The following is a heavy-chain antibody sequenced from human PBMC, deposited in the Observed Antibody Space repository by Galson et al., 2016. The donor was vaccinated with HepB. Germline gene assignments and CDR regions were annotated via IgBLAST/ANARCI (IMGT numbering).Heavy chain of an antibody. Sequence: SLRLSCATSGFTFDDYAMHWVRQAPGRGLERVSGISSSSRSIGVADSGKGRFSISRGNAQNLLYLQMNSLRVEDTAVYYCARDPYCGGDCNSPRYFDLWGRGTLVTVSS. V-gene: IGHV3-9*01. D-gene: IGHD2-21*02. CDR3: ARDPYCGGDCNSPRYFDL. J-gene: IGHJ2*01. CDR2: ISSSSRSI. CDR1: GFTFDDYA.